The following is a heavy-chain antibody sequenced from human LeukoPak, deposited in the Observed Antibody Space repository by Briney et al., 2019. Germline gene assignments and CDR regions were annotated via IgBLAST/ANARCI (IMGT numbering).Heavy chain of an antibody. D-gene: IGHD1-26*01. CDR1: GFTFSSYA. CDR3: AREADIALYGMDV. V-gene: IGHV3-23*01. J-gene: IGHJ6*02. Sequence: GGSLRLSCAASGFTFSSYAMSWVRQAPGKGLEWVSAISGSGGSTYYADSVKGRFTISRDNAKNSLYLQMNSLRAEDTAVYYCAREADIALYGMDVWGQGTTVTVSS. CDR2: ISGSGGST.